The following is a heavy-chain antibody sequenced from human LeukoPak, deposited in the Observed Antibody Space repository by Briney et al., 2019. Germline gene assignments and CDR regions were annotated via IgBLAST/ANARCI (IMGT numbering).Heavy chain of an antibody. CDR1: GFTFSSYG. J-gene: IGHJ1*01. CDR3: AKNGYVDTAMVTSGMYFQH. V-gene: IGHV3-30*02. Sequence: PGGSLRLSCAASGFTFSSYGMHWVRQAPGKGLEWVAFIRYDGSNKYYADSVKGRFTIFRDNSKNTLYLQMNSLRAEDTAVYYCAKNGYVDTAMVTSGMYFQHWGQGTLVTVSS. D-gene: IGHD5-18*01. CDR2: IRYDGSNK.